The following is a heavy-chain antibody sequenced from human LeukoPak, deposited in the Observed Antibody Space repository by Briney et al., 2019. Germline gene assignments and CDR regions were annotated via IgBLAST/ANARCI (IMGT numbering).Heavy chain of an antibody. CDR1: GFTVSSNY. V-gene: IGHV3-66*01. D-gene: IGHD3-10*01. CDR3: ARCGDYYGSGSLDYYFDY. J-gene: IGHJ4*02. Sequence: GESLRLSCAASGFTVSSNYMSWVRQAPGKGLEWVSVIYSGGSTYYADSVKGRFTISRDNSKNTLYLQMNSLRAEDTAVYYCARCGDYYGSGSLDYYFDYWGQGTLVTVSS. CDR2: IYSGGST.